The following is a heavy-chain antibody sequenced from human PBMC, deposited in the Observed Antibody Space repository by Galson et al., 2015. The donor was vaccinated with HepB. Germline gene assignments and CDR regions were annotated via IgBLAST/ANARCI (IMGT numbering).Heavy chain of an antibody. V-gene: IGHV1-2*06. Sequence: SVKVSCKASGYTFTGYYMHWVRQAPGQGLEWMGRINPNSGGTNYAQKFQGRVTMTRDTSISTAYMELSRLRSDDTAVYYCAMEDIVVVPAAMRSRYFDYWGQGTLVTVSS. CDR3: AMEDIVVVPAAMRSRYFDY. CDR1: GYTFTGYY. CDR2: INPNSGGT. D-gene: IGHD2-2*01. J-gene: IGHJ4*02.